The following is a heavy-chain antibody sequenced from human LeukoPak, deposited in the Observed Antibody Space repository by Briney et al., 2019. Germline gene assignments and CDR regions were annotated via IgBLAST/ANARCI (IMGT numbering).Heavy chain of an antibody. D-gene: IGHD5-24*01. Sequence: PGGSLRLSCAASGFNFSSFGFNWVRQAPGKGLEWVTFIRYDGSDKYYADSVMGRFTISRDNSKKMLYLQMTSLKVEDTATYFCPRVGNNATIWGQGALVTVSS. CDR3: PRVGNNATI. CDR2: IRYDGSDK. CDR1: GFNFSSFG. J-gene: IGHJ4*02. V-gene: IGHV3-30*02.